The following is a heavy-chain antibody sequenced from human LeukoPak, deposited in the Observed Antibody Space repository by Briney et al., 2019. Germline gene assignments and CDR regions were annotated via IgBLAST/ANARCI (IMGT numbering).Heavy chain of an antibody. Sequence: GGSLRLSCAASGFTFSSYGMHWVRQAPGRGLEWVAFIRYDGSNKYYADSVKGRFTISRDNSKNTLYLQMNSLRAEDTAVYYCAKRGPGSPQSGKYYFDYWGQGTLVTVSS. V-gene: IGHV3-30*02. D-gene: IGHD3-10*01. CDR1: GFTFSSYG. CDR3: AKRGPGSPQSGKYYFDY. CDR2: IRYDGSNK. J-gene: IGHJ4*02.